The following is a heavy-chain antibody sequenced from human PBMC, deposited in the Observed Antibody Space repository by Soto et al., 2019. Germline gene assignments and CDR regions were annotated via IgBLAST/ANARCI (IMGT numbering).Heavy chain of an antibody. D-gene: IGHD1-20*01. CDR3: ARADLNWNYFGY. J-gene: IGHJ4*02. V-gene: IGHV4-59*01. CDR2: IYYSGST. Sequence: PSETLSLTCTVSGGSISSYYWSWIRQPPGKGLEWIGYIYYSGSTNYNPSLKSRVTISVDTSKNQFSLKLSSVTAADTAVYYCARADLNWNYFGYWGQGTLVTVSS. CDR1: GGSISSYY.